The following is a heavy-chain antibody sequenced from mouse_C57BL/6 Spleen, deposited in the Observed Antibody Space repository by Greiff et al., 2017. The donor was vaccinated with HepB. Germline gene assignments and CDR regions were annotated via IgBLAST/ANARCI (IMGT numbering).Heavy chain of an antibody. CDR1: GYSITSGYY. Sequence: EVKLLESGPGLVKPSQSLSLTCSVTGYSITSGYYWNWIRQFPGNKLEWMGYISYDGSNNYNQSLKNRISITRDTSKNQFFLKLNSVTTEDTATYYCASGGNYGYFDVWGTGTTVTVSS. CDR2: ISYDGSN. J-gene: IGHJ1*03. CDR3: ASGGNYGYFDV. V-gene: IGHV3-6*01. D-gene: IGHD2-1*01.